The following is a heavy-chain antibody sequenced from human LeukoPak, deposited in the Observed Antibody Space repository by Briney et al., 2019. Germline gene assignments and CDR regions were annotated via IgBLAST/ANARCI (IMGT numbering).Heavy chain of an antibody. CDR2: IFPSGGEI. J-gene: IGHJ4*02. CDR1: GFTFSSYA. CDR3: ATYRQVLLPFES. D-gene: IGHD2-8*02. Sequence: GGSLRLSCVASGFTFSSYAMHWVRQAPGKGLEWVSSIFPSGGEIHYADSVRGRFTISRDNSKSTLSLQMNSLRAEDTAIYYCATYRQVLLPFESWGQGTLVTVSS. V-gene: IGHV3-23*01.